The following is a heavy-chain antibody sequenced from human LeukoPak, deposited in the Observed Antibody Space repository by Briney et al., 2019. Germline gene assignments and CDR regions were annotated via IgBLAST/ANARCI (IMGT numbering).Heavy chain of an antibody. Sequence: SSETLSLTCTVSGGSISSGGFYWSWIRQHPGKGLEWIGYMYYSGSTYYNPSLKSRVTISVGTSKNQFSLKLSSVTAADTAVYYCARDQYGDPAEPAYWGQGTLVTVSS. CDR3: ARDQYGDPAEPAY. D-gene: IGHD4-17*01. CDR1: GGSISSGGFY. J-gene: IGHJ4*02. V-gene: IGHV4-31*03. CDR2: MYYSGST.